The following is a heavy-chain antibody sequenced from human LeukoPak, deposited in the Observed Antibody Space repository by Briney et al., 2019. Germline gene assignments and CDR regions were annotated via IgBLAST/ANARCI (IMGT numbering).Heavy chain of an antibody. CDR1: GYTFTSYA. J-gene: IGHJ5*02. CDR2: INTNTGNP. D-gene: IGHD2-2*01. CDR3: ARQGDVVVPAAMQWFDP. V-gene: IGHV7-4-1*02. Sequence: GASVKVSCKASGYTFTSYAMNWVRQAPGQGLEWMGWINTNTGNPTYAQGFTGRFVFSLDTSVSTAYLQISSLKAGDTAVYYCARQGDVVVPAAMQWFDPWGQGTLVTVSS.